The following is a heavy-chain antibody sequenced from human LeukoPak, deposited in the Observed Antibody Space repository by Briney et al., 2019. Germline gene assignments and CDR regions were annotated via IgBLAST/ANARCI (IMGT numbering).Heavy chain of an antibody. J-gene: IGHJ4*02. Sequence: GGSLRLSCVASGFTFSSFALHWVRQAPGKGLEWVALIWYDGSKNYHADSVKGRFTISRDNSKNTLYLQMNSLRAEDTAIYYCARDQCGGDCYPRDYWGQGTLVTVSS. CDR3: ARDQCGGDCYPRDY. CDR1: GFTFSSFA. V-gene: IGHV3-33*01. CDR2: IWYDGSKN. D-gene: IGHD2-21*02.